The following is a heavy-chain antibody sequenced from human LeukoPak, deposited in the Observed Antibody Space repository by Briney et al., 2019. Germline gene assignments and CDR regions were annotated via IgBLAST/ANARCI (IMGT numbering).Heavy chain of an antibody. CDR1: GFTSNTYA. J-gene: IGHJ4*02. V-gene: IGHV3-23*01. D-gene: IGHD4-11*01. CDR3: AKGGLQQFDY. CDR2: ITGSGGTT. Sequence: GGSLRLSCAASGFTSNTYAMSWVRQAPGKGLEWVSAITGSGGTTYYADSVKGRFTISRDNSKNTLYLQMNSLRAEDTAVYYCAKGGLQQFDYWGQGTVVTVSS.